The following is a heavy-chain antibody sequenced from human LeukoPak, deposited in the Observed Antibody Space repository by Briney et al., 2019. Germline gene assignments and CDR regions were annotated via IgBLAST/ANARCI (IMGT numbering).Heavy chain of an antibody. J-gene: IGHJ6*03. D-gene: IGHD3-3*01. CDR1: GYSFTNYW. V-gene: IGHV5-51*01. CDR3: ARHVVEKAGFWSGSYTYSYYYYMDV. Sequence: GESLKISCRGSGYSFTNYWIGWVRPMPGKGLGWMGIIYPGDSATRYHPSFQGQVTISVDKSISTAFLQWSSLRASDTAMYYCARHVVEKAGFWSGSYTYSYYYYMDVWGKGTTVTVSS. CDR2: IYPGDSAT.